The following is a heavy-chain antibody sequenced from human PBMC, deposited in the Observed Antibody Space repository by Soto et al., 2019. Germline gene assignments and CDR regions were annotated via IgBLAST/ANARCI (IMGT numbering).Heavy chain of an antibody. J-gene: IGHJ5*02. D-gene: IGHD3-22*01. CDR2: ISSSSSTI. CDR3: ARGYYYDSSGPFDP. CDR1: GFTFSNYS. V-gene: IGHV3-48*01. Sequence: GGSLRLSCAASGFTFSNYSMNWVRQAPGKGLEWVSYISSSSSTIYYADSVKGRFTLSRDNAKNSLYLLMNSLRAEDTAVYYCARGYYYDSSGPFDPWGQGTLVTVSS.